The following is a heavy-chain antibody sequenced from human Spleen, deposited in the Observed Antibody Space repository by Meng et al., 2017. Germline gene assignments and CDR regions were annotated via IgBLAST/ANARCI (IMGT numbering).Heavy chain of an antibody. J-gene: IGHJ4*02. D-gene: IGHD5-18*01. CDR2: IYWDDDK. CDR3: AHRPADTAMVYFDY. CDR1: GFSLSTSGVG. Sequence: QITLKESGPTLVKPTQTLTLTCTFSGFSLSTSGVGVGWIRQPPGKALEWLALIYWDDDKRYSPSLKGRLTITKDTPKNQVVLTMTNMDPVDTATYYCAHRPADTAMVYFDYWGQGTLVTVSS. V-gene: IGHV2-5*02.